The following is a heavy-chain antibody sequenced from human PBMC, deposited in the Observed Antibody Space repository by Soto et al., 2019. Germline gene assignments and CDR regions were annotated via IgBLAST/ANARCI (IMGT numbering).Heavy chain of an antibody. CDR2: INAGNGNT. CDR3: ARDGLSIGAFDI. CDR1: VYTFTSYA. V-gene: IGHV1-3*01. J-gene: IGHJ3*02. Sequence: ASVKVSCKASVYTFTSYAMHWVRQAPGQRLEWMGWINAGNGNTKYSQKFQGRVTITRDTSASTAYMELSSLRSEDTAVYYCARDGLSIGAFDIWGQGTMVTVSS.